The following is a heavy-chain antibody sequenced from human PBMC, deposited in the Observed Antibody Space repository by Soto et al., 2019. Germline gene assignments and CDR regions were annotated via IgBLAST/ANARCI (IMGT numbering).Heavy chain of an antibody. J-gene: IGHJ4*02. V-gene: IGHV3-15*07. Sequence: GGSLRLSCAASGITFIYAWMDWVRQAPGKRLEWVGRIKSQAGGGTIDYAAPVKGRFTISRDDSKNTVYLQMDSLKTEDTAVYYCTHVVSVAHAYSYFWGQGTLVTVSS. CDR2: IKSQAGGGTI. CDR3: THVVSVAHAYSYF. D-gene: IGHD2-21*01. CDR1: GITFIYAW.